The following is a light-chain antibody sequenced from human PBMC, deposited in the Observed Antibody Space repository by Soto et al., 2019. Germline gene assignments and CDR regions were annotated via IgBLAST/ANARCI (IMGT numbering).Light chain of an antibody. CDR2: EVS. V-gene: IGLV2-14*01. CDR3: SSYTSSSTLV. J-gene: IGLJ3*02. CDR1: SSDVGGYNY. Sequence: QSALTQPASVSGSPGQSITISCTGTSSDVGGYNYVSWYQQHPGKAPKLMIYEVSNRPSGVSNRFSGSKSGNTASLTISGLQGEDEAEYCCSSYTSSSTLVFGGGTKLTVL.